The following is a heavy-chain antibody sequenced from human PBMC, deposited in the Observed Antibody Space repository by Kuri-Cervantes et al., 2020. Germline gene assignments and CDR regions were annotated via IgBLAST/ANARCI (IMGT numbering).Heavy chain of an antibody. V-gene: IGHV4-30-2*03. D-gene: IGHD6-19*01. CDR1: GGSISSGGYS. Sequence: LRLSCAVSGGSISSGGYSWSWIRQPPGKGLEWIGNIYYSGSTYYNPSLKSRVTISVDTSKNQFSLKVSSVTAADTAVYYCARTGNLAVAGNYWGQGTLVTVSS. CDR2: IYYSGST. J-gene: IGHJ4*02. CDR3: ARTGNLAVAGNY.